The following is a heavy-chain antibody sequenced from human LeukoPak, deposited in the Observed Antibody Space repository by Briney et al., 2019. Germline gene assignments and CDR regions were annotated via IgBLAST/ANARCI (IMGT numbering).Heavy chain of an antibody. CDR3: AREGPIVGATHLVDY. D-gene: IGHD1-26*01. V-gene: IGHV1-2*02. CDR1: GYTFTDYY. CDR2: INPNSGGT. J-gene: IGHJ4*02. Sequence: ASVKVSCKAYGYTFTDYYMHWVRQAPGQGLEWMGWINPNSGGTNYAQKFQGRVTMTRDTSITAAYMELSRLRSDDTAVYYCAREGPIVGATHLVDYWGQGTLVTVSS.